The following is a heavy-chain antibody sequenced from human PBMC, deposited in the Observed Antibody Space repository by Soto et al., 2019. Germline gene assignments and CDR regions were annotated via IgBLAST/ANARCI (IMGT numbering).Heavy chain of an antibody. CDR3: ARASQTPQQWRVYNYYYYIDV. D-gene: IGHD6-19*01. J-gene: IGHJ6*03. Sequence: EVQLVESGGGLVQPGGSLRLSCAASGFTFSSYAMHWVRQAPGKGLEYVSAISSNGGSTYYANSVKGRYTISRDNSKNTLYLQMCILRAEDIAVYYCARASQTPQQWRVYNYYYYIDVWGKGTTVTVSS. V-gene: IGHV3-64*01. CDR2: ISSNGGST. CDR1: GFTFSSYA.